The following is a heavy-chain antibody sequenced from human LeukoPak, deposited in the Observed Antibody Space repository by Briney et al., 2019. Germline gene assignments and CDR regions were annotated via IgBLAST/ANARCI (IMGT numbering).Heavy chain of an antibody. V-gene: IGHV4-59*01. CDR1: GGSISSYY. Sequence: PSETLSLTCTVSGGSISSYYWSWIRQPPGKGLEWIGYIYYSGSTNYNPSLKSRVTISVDTSKNQFSLKLSSVTAADTAVYYCARGERITIFGVVNLGGWFDPWGQGTLVTVSS. D-gene: IGHD3-3*01. J-gene: IGHJ5*02. CDR2: IYYSGST. CDR3: ARGERITIFGVVNLGGWFDP.